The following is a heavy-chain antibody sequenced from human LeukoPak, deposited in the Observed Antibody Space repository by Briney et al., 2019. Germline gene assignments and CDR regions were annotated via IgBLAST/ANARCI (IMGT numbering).Heavy chain of an antibody. J-gene: IGHJ5*02. CDR1: GGSVSSSSYY. CDR2: TYYSGTT. V-gene: IGHV4-39*01. CDR3: ASLRKTTTGTNWFDP. D-gene: IGHD1-1*01. Sequence: SETLSLTCTVSGGSVSSSSYYWGWIRQPPGKGLEWIGSTYYSGTTYYNPSLKSRVTISVDTSKNQYSLKLTSVTATDTAVYYCASLRKTTTGTNWFDPWGQGTLVTVSS.